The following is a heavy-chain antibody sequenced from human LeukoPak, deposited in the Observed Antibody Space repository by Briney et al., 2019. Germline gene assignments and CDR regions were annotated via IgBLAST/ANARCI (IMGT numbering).Heavy chain of an antibody. J-gene: IGHJ4*02. Sequence: GGSLRLSCAASGFTFSSYWMHWVRQAPGKGLVWVSRINSDGSSTSYADSVKGRFTISRDNAKNTLYLQMNSLRAEDTAVYYCARASFNGWXXLDYWGQGXXVTXSS. CDR1: GFTFSSYW. CDR2: INSDGSST. CDR3: ARASFNGWXXLDY. D-gene: IGHD6-19*01. V-gene: IGHV3-74*01.